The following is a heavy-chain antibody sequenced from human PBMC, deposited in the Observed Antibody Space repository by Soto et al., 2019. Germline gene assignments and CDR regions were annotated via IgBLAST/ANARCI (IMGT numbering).Heavy chain of an antibody. CDR2: ISAYNGNT. Sequence: ASVKVSCKASGYTFTSYGISWVRQAPGQGLEWMGWISAYNGNTNYAQKLQGRVTMTTDTSTSTAYMELRSLRSDDTAVYYCARDRGNYIAVAGTLGWFDPWGQGTLVTVSS. CDR1: GYTFTSYG. D-gene: IGHD6-19*01. V-gene: IGHV1-18*01. CDR3: ARDRGNYIAVAGTLGWFDP. J-gene: IGHJ5*02.